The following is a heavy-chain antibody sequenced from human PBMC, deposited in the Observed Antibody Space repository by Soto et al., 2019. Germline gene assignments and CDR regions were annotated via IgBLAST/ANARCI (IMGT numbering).Heavy chain of an antibody. CDR3: AILSGYGDGVDY. Sequence: QVQLVESGGGLVKPGGSLRLSCAASGFTFSDYSMDWIRQAPGKGLEWVSYISSTSHTIYYADSVKGRFTISRDNAKNSLYLQMNSLRAEDTAVYYCAILSGYGDGVDYWGQGTLVTVSS. J-gene: IGHJ4*02. V-gene: IGHV3-11*01. CDR2: ISSTSHTI. D-gene: IGHD4-17*01. CDR1: GFTFSDYS.